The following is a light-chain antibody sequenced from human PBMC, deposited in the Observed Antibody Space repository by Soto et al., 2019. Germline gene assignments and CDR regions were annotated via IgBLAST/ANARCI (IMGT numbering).Light chain of an antibody. J-gene: IGLJ1*01. V-gene: IGLV1-44*01. Sequence: QSVLTQPPSASGTPGQRVTISCSGSSSNIGSNTVNWYQQFPGTAPKLLIFSNSQRPSGVPDRFSGSKSGTSASLAISGLQAEDEADYYCAAWDYSLIGYVFGTGTKVTVL. CDR3: AAWDYSLIGYV. CDR2: SNS. CDR1: SSNIGSNT.